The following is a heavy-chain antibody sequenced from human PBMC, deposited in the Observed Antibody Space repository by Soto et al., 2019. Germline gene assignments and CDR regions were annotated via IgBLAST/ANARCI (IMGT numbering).Heavy chain of an antibody. CDR2: INHSGST. D-gene: IGHD2-8*01. V-gene: IGHV4-34*01. Sequence: SETLSLTCAVYGGSFSGYYWSWIRQPPGKGLEWIGEINHSGSTNYNPSLKSRVTISVDTSKNQFSLKLSSVTAADTAVYYCARDRYCTNGVCSPVDYWGQGTLVTVSS. CDR3: ARDRYCTNGVCSPVDY. J-gene: IGHJ4*02. CDR1: GGSFSGYY.